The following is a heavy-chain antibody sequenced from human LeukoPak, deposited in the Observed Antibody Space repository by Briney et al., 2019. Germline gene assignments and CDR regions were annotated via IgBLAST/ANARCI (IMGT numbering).Heavy chain of an antibody. Sequence: SETLSLTCAVYGGSFSGYYWNWIRQPPGKGLEWIGEINRSGSTNYNPSLKSRVTISVDTSKNQFSLKLSSVTAADTAVYYCARGPDPNYGDYAWRWFDPWGQGTLVTVSS. CDR2: INRSGST. CDR1: GGSFSGYY. J-gene: IGHJ5*02. D-gene: IGHD4-17*01. V-gene: IGHV4-34*01. CDR3: ARGPDPNYGDYAWRWFDP.